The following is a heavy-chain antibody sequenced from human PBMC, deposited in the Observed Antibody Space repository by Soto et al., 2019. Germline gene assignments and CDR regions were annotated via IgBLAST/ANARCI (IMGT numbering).Heavy chain of an antibody. V-gene: IGHV4-31*01. J-gene: IGHJ4*02. CDR3: ARAPETPPIFGVVRPYFFDF. D-gene: IGHD3-3*01. Sequence: QVQLQESGPGLVKSSQTLSLTCTVSGGSISSGGSYWSWIRQRPGKGLEWIGYIFYSDSFYYTPSLKGLGVILADTSKNQFTLKLNSVTDADTAVYYCARAPETPPIFGVVRPYFFDFWGQGTLVTVSS. CDR2: IFYSDSF. CDR1: GGSISSGGSY.